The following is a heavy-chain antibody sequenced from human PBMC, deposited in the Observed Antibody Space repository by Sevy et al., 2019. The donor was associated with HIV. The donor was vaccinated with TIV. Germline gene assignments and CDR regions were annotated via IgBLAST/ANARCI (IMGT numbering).Heavy chain of an antibody. V-gene: IGHV3-7*01. CDR1: GFTFSTYW. CDR2: IKQDGTEA. CDR3: ARGLADWGSFHYSL. D-gene: IGHD3-16*01. Sequence: GGSLRLSCAASGFTFSTYWMTWVRQAPGKGLEWVAYIKQDGTEAYYVDAVRGRFTVYRDKRHKSFFLQMTSLRDEDTAVYSCARGLADWGSFHYSLWGQGTPVTVSS. J-gene: IGHJ4*02.